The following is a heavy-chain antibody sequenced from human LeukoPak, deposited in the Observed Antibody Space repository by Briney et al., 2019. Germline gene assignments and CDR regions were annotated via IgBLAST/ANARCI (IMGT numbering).Heavy chain of an antibody. D-gene: IGHD3-9*01. CDR1: GFTFTNYL. Sequence: ASVKVSCKSFGFTFTNYLLHWVRQAPGQGLEWVGRIAPSVDTTNYAQKFRGRVTMTRDTSTSTVYMELSRLRSDDTAVYYCARDSFPNLTGYPFDYWGQGTLVTVSS. J-gene: IGHJ4*02. CDR2: IAPSVDTT. V-gene: IGHV1-46*01. CDR3: ARDSFPNLTGYPFDY.